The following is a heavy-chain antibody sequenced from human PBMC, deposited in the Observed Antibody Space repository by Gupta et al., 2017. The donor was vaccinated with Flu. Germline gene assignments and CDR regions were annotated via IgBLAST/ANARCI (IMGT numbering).Heavy chain of an antibody. CDR3: ARYSSSWYVDY. J-gene: IGHJ4*02. Sequence: EVQLVESGGGLVQPGGSLRLSCAASGFNLSSYWMSWVRQAPGKGLEWVANIKQDGSEKYYVDSVKGRFTISRDNAKNSLYLQMNSLRAEDTAVYYCARYSSSWYVDYWGQGTLVTVSS. D-gene: IGHD6-13*01. CDR2: IKQDGSEK. V-gene: IGHV3-7*04. CDR1: GFNLSSYW.